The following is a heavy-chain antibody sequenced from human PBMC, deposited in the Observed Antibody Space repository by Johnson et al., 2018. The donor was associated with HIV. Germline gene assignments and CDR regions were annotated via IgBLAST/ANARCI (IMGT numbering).Heavy chain of an antibody. Sequence: QVQLVESGGGVVQPGRSLRLSCAASGFTFSSYAMHWVRQAPGKGLEWVAVISYDGSNKYYADSVKGRFTISRDNSKNTLYLQMNSLRAEDTAVYYCAGEGSCYSCGAFDILGQGTMVTVSS. CDR1: GFTFSSYA. CDR3: AGEGSCYSCGAFDI. CDR2: ISYDGSNK. D-gene: IGHD2-15*01. V-gene: IGHV3-30*04. J-gene: IGHJ3*02.